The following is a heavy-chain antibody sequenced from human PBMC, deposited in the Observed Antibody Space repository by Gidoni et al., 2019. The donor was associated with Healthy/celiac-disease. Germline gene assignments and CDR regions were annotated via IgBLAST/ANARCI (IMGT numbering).Heavy chain of an antibody. Sequence: EVQLVESGGGLVQPGGSLCLSCAASVFTVSSNYMSWVRQDPGEGLELVAVIYSGGSTYYADSVKGRFTIARHNSKNTRYLQRDSLRAEDKAVYYWERDDRWGGYYGMDVWGQGNTVNVFS. J-gene: IGHJ6*02. V-gene: IGHV3-53*04. CDR1: VFTVSSNY. D-gene: IGHD7-27*01. CDR3: ERDDRWGGYYGMDV. CDR2: IYSGGST.